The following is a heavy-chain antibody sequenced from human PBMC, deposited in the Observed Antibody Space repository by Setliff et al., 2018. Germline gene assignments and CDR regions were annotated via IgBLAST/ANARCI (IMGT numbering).Heavy chain of an antibody. V-gene: IGHV3-23*01. J-gene: IGHJ4*02. CDR2: ISGSGGAT. CDR1: GFTFSSYA. Sequence: GESLKISCAASGFTFSSYAMTWVRQAPGKGLEWVSGISGSGGATYYAASVKGRFSISRDNSKNTLSLQMNSLRAEDTAVYYCAKAIAPIVVVPAAMLEAYWGQGTLVTVSS. CDR3: AKAIAPIVVVPAAMLEAY. D-gene: IGHD2-2*01.